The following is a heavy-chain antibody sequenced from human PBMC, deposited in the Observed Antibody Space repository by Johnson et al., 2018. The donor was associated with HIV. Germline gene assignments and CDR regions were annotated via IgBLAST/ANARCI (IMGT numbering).Heavy chain of an antibody. CDR1: GFTFSSYW. V-gene: IGHV3-7*05. D-gene: IGHD6-19*01. CDR3: ARDRVAVAGNAFDI. CDR2: IKQDGSEK. J-gene: IGHJ3*02. Sequence: VQLVESGGGLVQPGGSLRLSCAASGFTFSSYWMSWVRQAPGKGLEWVANIKQDGSEKYYVDSVKGRFTISRDNAKNSLYLQRNSLRAEDTAVYYCARDRVAVAGNAFDIWGQGTMVTVSS.